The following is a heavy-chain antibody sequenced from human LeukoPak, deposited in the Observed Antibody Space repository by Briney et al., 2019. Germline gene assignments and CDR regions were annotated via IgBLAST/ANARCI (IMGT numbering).Heavy chain of an antibody. Sequence: SETLSLTCAVYGGSFSGYYWSWIRQPPGKGLEWIGEINHSGSTNYNPSLKSRVTISVDTSKNQFSLKLSSVTAADTAVYYCTRVNKQWLVHVRWFDPWGQGTLVTVSS. J-gene: IGHJ5*02. CDR1: GGSFSGYY. CDR3: TRVNKQWLVHVRWFDP. V-gene: IGHV4-34*01. CDR2: INHSGST. D-gene: IGHD6-19*01.